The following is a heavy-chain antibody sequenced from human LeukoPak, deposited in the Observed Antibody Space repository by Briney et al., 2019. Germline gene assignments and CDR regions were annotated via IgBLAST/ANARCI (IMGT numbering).Heavy chain of an antibody. CDR3: ARDSGYCSGGSCWYFDY. J-gene: IGHJ4*02. D-gene: IGHD2-15*01. V-gene: IGHV1-2*02. CDR2: INPKSGGT. Sequence: RASVKVSCKASGYSFTGYYMHWVRQAPGQGLEWMGWINPKSGGTNYAQNFQGRVTMTRDTSTSTAYMELSRLRSDDTAVYYCARDSGYCSGGSCWYFDYWGQGTLVTVSS. CDR1: GYSFTGYY.